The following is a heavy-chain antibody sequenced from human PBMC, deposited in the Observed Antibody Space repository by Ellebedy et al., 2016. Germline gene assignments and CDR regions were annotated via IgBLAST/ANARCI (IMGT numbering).Heavy chain of an antibody. CDR3: ARDMGDSSGFAFKI. D-gene: IGHD3-22*01. J-gene: IGHJ3*02. CDR1: GNSVGSSNYF. Sequence: SETLSLXXSFSGNSVGSSNYFWGWIRQPPGKGLEWIASIYYTGSTHYNPSLKSRVTISLDTSKNQFSLKLTSVTAADTAVYYCARDMGDSSGFAFKIWGQGTMVPVSS. V-gene: IGHV4-39*07. CDR2: IYYTGST.